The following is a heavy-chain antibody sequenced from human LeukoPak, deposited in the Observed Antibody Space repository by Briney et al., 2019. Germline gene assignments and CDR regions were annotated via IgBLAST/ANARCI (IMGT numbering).Heavy chain of an antibody. V-gene: IGHV1-8*03. J-gene: IGHJ6*03. CDR3: ARGVRGVTRAIVVVPAARDYYMDV. CDR1: GYTFTSYD. Sequence: ASVKVSCKASGYTFTSYDINWVRQATGQGLEWMGWMNPNSGNTGYAQKFQGRVTITRNTSISTAYMELSSLRSEDTAVYYCARGVRGVTRAIVVVPAARDYYMDVWGKGTTVTVSS. D-gene: IGHD2-2*01. CDR2: MNPNSGNT.